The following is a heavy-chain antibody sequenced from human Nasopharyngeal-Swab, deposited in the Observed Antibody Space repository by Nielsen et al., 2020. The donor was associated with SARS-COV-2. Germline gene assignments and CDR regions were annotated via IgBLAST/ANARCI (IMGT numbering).Heavy chain of an antibody. Sequence: SDTLSPTGTVSGGSIISYYWNWIRQPPGKGLEWIGYFHVLGSTDYNPSLKSRVTISLDTSNYQFSLRLSSVTAADTAVYYCARGFDYWGQGTLVTVSS. J-gene: IGHJ4*02. V-gene: IGHV4-59*13. CDR3: ARGFDY. CDR2: FHVLGST. CDR1: GGSIISYY.